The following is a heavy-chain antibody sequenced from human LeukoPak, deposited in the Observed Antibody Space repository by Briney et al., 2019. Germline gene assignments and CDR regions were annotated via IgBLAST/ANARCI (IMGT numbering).Heavy chain of an antibody. CDR2: INPNSGGT. CDR1: GYTFTGYY. CDR3: ARDRWRLDY. J-gene: IGHJ4*02. Sequence: ASVKVSCKASGYTFTGYYMHWVRQAPGQGLEWMGWINPNSGGTNYAQKFQGRVTMTRDMSTSTVYMELSSLRSEDTAVYYCARDRWRLDYWGQGTQVTVSS. V-gene: IGHV1-2*02. D-gene: IGHD4-23*01.